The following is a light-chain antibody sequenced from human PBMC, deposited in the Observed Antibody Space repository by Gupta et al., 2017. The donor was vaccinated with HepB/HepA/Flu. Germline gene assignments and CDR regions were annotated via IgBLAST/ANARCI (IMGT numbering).Light chain of an antibody. CDR2: RSN. V-gene: IGLV1-44*01. Sequence: QSVLSQPPSTSGTPGQRVTISCSGSNSNIGRNTVNWFQQLPGTAPKLLIYRSNQRPSGVPDRFSGVKSGTSASLAISGLRAEDEADYYCSAWDDSRNGQVFGGGTKLTVL. CDR3: SAWDDSRNGQV. CDR1: NSNIGRNT. J-gene: IGLJ2*01.